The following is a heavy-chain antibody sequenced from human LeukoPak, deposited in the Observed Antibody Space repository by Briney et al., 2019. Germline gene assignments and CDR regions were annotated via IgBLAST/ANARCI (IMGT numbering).Heavy chain of an antibody. J-gene: IGHJ4*02. Sequence: GGSLRLSCAASGFTVSSNYMSWVRQAPGKGLEWVSAISGSGGSTYYADSVKGRFTISRDNSKNTLYLQMNSLRAEDTAVYYCARGRGLRIAAAGIGYWGQGTLVTVSS. V-gene: IGHV3-23*01. CDR3: ARGRGLRIAAAGIGY. CDR1: GFTVSSNY. D-gene: IGHD6-13*01. CDR2: ISGSGGST.